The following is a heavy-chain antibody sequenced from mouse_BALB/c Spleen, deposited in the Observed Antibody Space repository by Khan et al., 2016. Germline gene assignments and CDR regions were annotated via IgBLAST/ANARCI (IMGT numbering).Heavy chain of an antibody. D-gene: IGHD2-4*01. CDR2: MNTYTGEP. V-gene: IGHV9-3-1*01. J-gene: IGHJ1*01. CDR3: ARDYDYDGDWYFDV. CDR1: GYTFTNYG. Sequence: QIQLVQSGPELKKPGETVKISCKASGYTFTNYGMNWVKQAPGKGLKWMGWMNTYTGEPTYADDFKGRFAFSLTTSARTAYLQINNLKNEDTATYFGARDYDYDGDWYFDVGGAGTTVTVSS.